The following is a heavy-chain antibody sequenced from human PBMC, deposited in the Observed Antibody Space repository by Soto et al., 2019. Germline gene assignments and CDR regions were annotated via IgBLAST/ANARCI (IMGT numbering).Heavy chain of an antibody. J-gene: IGHJ4*02. CDR2: ISYDGSNK. CDR3: ARFAIAVAGEQDDY. V-gene: IGHV3-30-3*01. CDR1: GFTFSSYA. Sequence: GGSLRLSCAAPGFTFSSYAMHWVRQAPGKGLEWVAVISYDGSNKYYADSVKGRFTISRDNSKNTLYLQMNSLRAEDAAVYYCARFAIAVAGEQDDYWGQGTLVTVSS. D-gene: IGHD6-19*01.